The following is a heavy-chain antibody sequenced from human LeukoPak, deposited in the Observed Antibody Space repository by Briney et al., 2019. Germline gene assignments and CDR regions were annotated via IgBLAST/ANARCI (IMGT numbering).Heavy chain of an antibody. J-gene: IGHJ4*02. CDR1: GFTFSSEC. CDR2: ISCDGSTT. CDR3: SRVNYGGNFDY. D-gene: IGHD4-23*01. V-gene: IGHV3-74*01. Sequence: GGALTLSCAASGFTFSSECMHWVRQAPGKGLVWVSRISCDGSTTTYAGSVKGRFIISRDNAMKTLYLQMNGLSANETAVYYCSRVNYGGNFDYWGQGNLVTVSS.